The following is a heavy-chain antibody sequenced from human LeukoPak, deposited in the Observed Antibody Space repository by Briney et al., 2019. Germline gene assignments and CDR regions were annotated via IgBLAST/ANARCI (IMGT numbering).Heavy chain of an antibody. D-gene: IGHD1-26*01. V-gene: IGHV3-23*01. CDR2: ISGSGGST. Sequence: PGGSLRLSCAASGFTLSSYAMSWVSQAPGKGLEWASAISGSGGSTYYADSVKGRFTISRDNSKNTLYLQMNSLRAEDTAVYYCAKDIGGSYHRFDYWGHGTLVTVSS. CDR1: GFTLSSYA. CDR3: AKDIGGSYHRFDY. J-gene: IGHJ4*01.